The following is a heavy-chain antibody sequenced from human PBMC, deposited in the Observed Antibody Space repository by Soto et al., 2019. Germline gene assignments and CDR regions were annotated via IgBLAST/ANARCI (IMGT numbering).Heavy chain of an antibody. CDR2: IYHSGST. J-gene: IGHJ4*02. D-gene: IGHD6-19*01. CDR3: AREAAVAGVDY. CDR1: GYSISIGYS. Sequence: NPSETLSLTCAVSGYSISIGYSWCCIRQQRGKGMEWIGSIYHSGSTYYNRSIKSRVTISVETYKNQCSLKLSSVTAADTAVYDCAREAAVAGVDYWGQGTLVTVSS. V-gene: IGHV4-38-2*02.